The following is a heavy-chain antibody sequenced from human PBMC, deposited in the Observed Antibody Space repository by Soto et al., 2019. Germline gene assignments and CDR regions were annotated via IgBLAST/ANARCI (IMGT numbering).Heavy chain of an antibody. Sequence: PWEALKISCRVSVCSFTIDWVGWVRQMPGKGLEWIGIIYPGDSYTRYSPSFQGHVTISADKSISTAYLQWSSLKASDTAMDYCAIIRPQSAAGTWGYWGQGTLVTVSS. V-gene: IGHV5-51*01. CDR1: VCSFTIDW. J-gene: IGHJ4*02. D-gene: IGHD6-13*01. CDR3: AIIRPQSAAGTWGY. CDR2: IYPGDSYT.